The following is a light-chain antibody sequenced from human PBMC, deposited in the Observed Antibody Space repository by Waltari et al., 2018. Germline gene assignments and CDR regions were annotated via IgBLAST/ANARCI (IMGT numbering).Light chain of an antibody. CDR2: VAS. CDR1: QSISIY. CDR3: QQSYNAPYT. J-gene: IGKJ2*01. Sequence: DIQMTQSPSSLPASVGDRVTITCRASQSISIYLNWYQHKPGEAPKLLVYVASNLQRVVPSRFSGSGSETDFTLTISSLQLEDFATYYCQQSYNAPYTFGQGTNVEIK. V-gene: IGKV1-39*01.